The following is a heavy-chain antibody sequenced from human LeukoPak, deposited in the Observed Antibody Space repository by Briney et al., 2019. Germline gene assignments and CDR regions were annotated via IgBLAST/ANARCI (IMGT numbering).Heavy chain of an antibody. D-gene: IGHD3-3*01. CDR1: GFTFSSYS. CDR2: ISSSSSTI. J-gene: IGHJ4*02. Sequence: PGGSLRLSCAASGFTFSSYSMNWVRQAPGKGLEWVSYISSSSSTIYYADSVKGRFTISRDNAKNSLYLQMNSLRAEDTAVYYCAKDWEYHSEWLGGIFDYWGQGTLVTVSS. V-gene: IGHV3-48*01. CDR3: AKDWEYHSEWLGGIFDY.